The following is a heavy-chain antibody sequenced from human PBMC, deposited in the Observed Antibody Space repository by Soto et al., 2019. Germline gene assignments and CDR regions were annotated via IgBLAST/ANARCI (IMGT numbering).Heavy chain of an antibody. Sequence: DVQLEESGGGLVQPGTSLRLSCEASGFSFDDHTMHWVRQVPGQGLEWVSGISWNSGKTGYSDSVEGRFIIPRDNDKNSLVLQMNTMRPACTAPYDCVRARRPMWRTIYFYYIDVWGKGTTVAASS. J-gene: IGHJ6*03. CDR2: ISWNSGKT. V-gene: IGHV3-9*01. D-gene: IGHD2-21*01. CDR3: VRARRPMWRTIYFYYIDV. CDR1: GFSFDDHT.